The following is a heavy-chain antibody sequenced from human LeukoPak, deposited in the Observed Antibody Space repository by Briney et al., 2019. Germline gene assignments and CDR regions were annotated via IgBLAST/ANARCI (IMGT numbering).Heavy chain of an antibody. CDR1: GGSISSYY. J-gene: IGHJ4*02. D-gene: IGHD5-12*01. CDR2: IYYSGST. Sequence: SETLSLTCTVSGGSISSYYWSWIRQPPGKGLEWIGYIYYSGSTYYNPSLKSRVTISVDTSKNQFSLKLSSVTAADTAVYYCARHRATSPIDYWGQGTLVTVSS. CDR3: ARHRATSPIDY. V-gene: IGHV4-59*08.